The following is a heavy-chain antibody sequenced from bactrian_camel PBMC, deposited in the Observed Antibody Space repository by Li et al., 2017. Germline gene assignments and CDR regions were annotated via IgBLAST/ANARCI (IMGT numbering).Heavy chain of an antibody. D-gene: IGHD2*01. CDR2: ITWNGDRT. V-gene: IGHV3-1*01. Sequence: QLVESGGGLVQIGGSLRLSCVGSGYKFDVYAMAWVRQAPGEGLEWVSTITWNGDRTLYPGSVKGRFTISRDNANNALYLQMNSLKPEDTAMYYCAATGIRWYCSGGYSSAVKFDYRGQGTQVTVS. CDR1: GYKFDVYA. CDR3: AATGIRWYCSGGYSSAVKFDY. J-gene: IGHJ4*01.